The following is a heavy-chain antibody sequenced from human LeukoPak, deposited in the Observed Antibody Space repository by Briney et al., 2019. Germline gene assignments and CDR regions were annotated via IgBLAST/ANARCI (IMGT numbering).Heavy chain of an antibody. CDR1: GGSIGSSAYS. CDR3: AREGPHGSGIDWLLPHYWYFDL. D-gene: IGHD3-9*01. Sequence: PSETLSLTCTVSGGSIGSSAYSWGWIRQPPGKGLEWIGSISYTGTTYYNPSLKSRVTISLDTSKNQFSLKLISVTAADTALYYCAREGPHGSGIDWLLPHYWYFDLWGRGTLVTVSS. V-gene: IGHV4-39*02. CDR2: ISYTGTT. J-gene: IGHJ2*01.